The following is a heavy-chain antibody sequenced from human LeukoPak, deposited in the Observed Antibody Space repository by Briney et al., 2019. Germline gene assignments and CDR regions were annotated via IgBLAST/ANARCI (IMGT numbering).Heavy chain of an antibody. CDR3: ATPAANGPDAFDI. V-gene: IGHV4-38-2*02. Sequence: SETLSLTCTVSDYSISSGYYWGWIRQPPGKGLEWIGSIYHSGSTYYNPSLKSRVTISVDTSKNQFSLKLSSVTAADTAVYYCATPAANGPDAFDIWGQGTMVTVSS. CDR1: DYSISSGYY. CDR2: IYHSGST. D-gene: IGHD2-8*01. J-gene: IGHJ3*02.